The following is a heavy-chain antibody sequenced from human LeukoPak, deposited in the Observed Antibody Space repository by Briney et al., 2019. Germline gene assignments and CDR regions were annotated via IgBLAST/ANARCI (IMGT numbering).Heavy chain of an antibody. Sequence: GGSLRLSCAASGFTFSSYGMHWVRQAPGKGLEWVAFIRYDGSNKYYAGSVKGRFTISRDNSKNTLYLQMNSLRAEDTAVYYCARTEGQLVHPSDYWGQGTLVTVSS. CDR3: ARTEGQLVHPSDY. D-gene: IGHD6-13*01. J-gene: IGHJ4*02. CDR1: GFTFSSYG. CDR2: IRYDGSNK. V-gene: IGHV3-30*02.